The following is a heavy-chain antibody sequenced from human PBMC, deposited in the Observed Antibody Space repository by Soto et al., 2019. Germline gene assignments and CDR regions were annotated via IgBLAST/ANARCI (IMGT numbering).Heavy chain of an antibody. CDR2: IDPKNGNT. D-gene: IGHD2-2*01. CDR1: GYSFTTFG. V-gene: IGHV1-18*01. Sequence: ASVKVSCKASGYSFTTFGISWVRQAPGQGLEWMGWIDPKNGNTKDAQKFQGRVTMTTDTSTSTAYMELRSLRSDDTSVYFCAKEYCDTSRCFLPDYWGQGALVTVSS. CDR3: AKEYCDTSRCFLPDY. J-gene: IGHJ4*02.